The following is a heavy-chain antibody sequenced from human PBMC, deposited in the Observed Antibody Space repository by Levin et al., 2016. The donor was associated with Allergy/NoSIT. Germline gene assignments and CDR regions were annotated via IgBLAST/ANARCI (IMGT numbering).Heavy chain of an antibody. CDR3: VKDVAHCFDH. Sequence: GESLKISCAASGFTFSSYGMHWVRQAPGKGLEWVAVIWYDGSNKYYADSVKGRFTVSRDNSKNIVYFQMSSLGTEDTAVYFCVKDVAHCFDHWGQGALVTVSS. D-gene: IGHD2-21*01. V-gene: IGHV3-33*03. CDR2: IWYDGSNK. J-gene: IGHJ4*02. CDR1: GFTFSSYG.